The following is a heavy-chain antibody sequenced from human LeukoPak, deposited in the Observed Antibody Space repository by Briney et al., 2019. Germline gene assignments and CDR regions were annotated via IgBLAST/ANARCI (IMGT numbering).Heavy chain of an antibody. CDR3: ARDSVGYYDY. D-gene: IGHD3-22*01. J-gene: IGHJ4*02. Sequence: KPSQTLSLTCTVSGGSISSGGYYWSWIRQHPGKGLEWIGYIYYSGSTYYNPSLKSRVTISVDTSKNQLSLKLSSVTAADTAVYYCARDSVGYYDYWGQGTLVTVSS. CDR1: GGSISSGGYY. CDR2: IYYSGST. V-gene: IGHV4-31*03.